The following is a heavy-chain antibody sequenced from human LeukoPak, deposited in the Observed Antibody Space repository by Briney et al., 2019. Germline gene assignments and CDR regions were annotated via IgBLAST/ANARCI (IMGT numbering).Heavy chain of an antibody. CDR2: ISSSSSYI. CDR3: ARGWLQGFGY. J-gene: IGHJ4*02. Sequence: GGSLRPSCAASGFTFSSYSMNWVRQAPGKGLEWVSSISSSSSYIYYADSVKGRFTISRDNAKNSLYLQMNSLRAEDTAVYYCARGWLQGFGYWGQGTLVTISS. D-gene: IGHD5-24*01. CDR1: GFTFSSYS. V-gene: IGHV3-21*01.